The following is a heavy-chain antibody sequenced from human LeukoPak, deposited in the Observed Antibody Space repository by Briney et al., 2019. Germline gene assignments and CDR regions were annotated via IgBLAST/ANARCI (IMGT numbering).Heavy chain of an antibody. V-gene: IGHV3-21*01. CDR1: GLTFSSYS. D-gene: IGHD2-21*02. CDR2: ISSSSSYI. J-gene: IGHJ6*03. Sequence: GGSLRLSCAASGLTFSSYSMNWVRQAPGKGLEWVSSISSSSSYIYYADSVKGRFTISRDNAKNSLYLQMNSLRAEDTAVYYCARGTGGDYYYYYYMDVWGKGTTVTVSS. CDR3: ARGTGGDYYYYYYMDV.